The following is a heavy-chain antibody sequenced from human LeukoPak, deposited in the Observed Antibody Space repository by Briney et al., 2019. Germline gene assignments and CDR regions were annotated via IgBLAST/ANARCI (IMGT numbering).Heavy chain of an antibody. CDR3: VNGHDILTGYYSY. CDR2: ISSNGGST. Sequence: PGGSLRLSCSASGFTFSSYAMHWVRQAPGKGLEYVSAISSNGGSTYYADSVKGRFTISRDNSKNTLYLQMSSLRAEDTAVYYCVNGHDILTGYYSYWGQGTLVTVSS. J-gene: IGHJ4*02. V-gene: IGHV3-64D*06. D-gene: IGHD3-9*01. CDR1: GFTFSSYA.